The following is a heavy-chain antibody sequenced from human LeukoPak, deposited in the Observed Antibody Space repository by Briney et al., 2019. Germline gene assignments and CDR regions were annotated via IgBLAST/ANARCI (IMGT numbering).Heavy chain of an antibody. V-gene: IGHV4-59*01. J-gene: IGHJ2*01. CDR2: IYDTRLT. D-gene: IGHD5-18*01. CDR3: ARVGYSYGAPGWYFDL. CDR1: VDSMLSYY. Sequence: SETLSLTCTVSVDSMLSYYWTWIRQPPGGGLEWIGYIYDTRLTNYNPSLKSRVTISLDRSNRQFSLKLSSVTAADTAVYYCARVGYSYGAPGWYFDLWGRGTLVTVSS.